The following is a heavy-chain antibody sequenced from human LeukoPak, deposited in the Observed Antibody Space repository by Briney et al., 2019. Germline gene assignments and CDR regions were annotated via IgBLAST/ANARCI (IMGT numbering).Heavy chain of an antibody. CDR3: ARGPRITLVRGGQWYYYMDV. Sequence: ASVKVSCKASGYTFSSNYMHWVRQAPGQGLEWMGVINPSGGSTNYAQKFQGRVTMTRDTSTSTVYMELSSLRSEDTAVYYCARGPRITLVRGGQWYYYMDVWGKGTTVTISS. J-gene: IGHJ6*03. D-gene: IGHD3-10*01. CDR2: INPSGGST. V-gene: IGHV1-46*01. CDR1: GYTFSSNY.